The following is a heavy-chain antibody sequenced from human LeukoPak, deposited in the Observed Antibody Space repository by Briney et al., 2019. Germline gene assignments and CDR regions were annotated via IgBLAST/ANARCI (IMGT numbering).Heavy chain of an antibody. J-gene: IGHJ4*02. CDR3: ARHQNFASASPFDY. Sequence: GESLKISCKASGYSFTTDWITWVRQMPGEGPEWMGTIDPTDSYTNYSPSFQGHVTISVDESITTAYLQWSSLKASDTAIYFCARHQNFASASPFDYWGQGTLVTVSS. D-gene: IGHD3-10*01. CDR2: IDPTDSYT. V-gene: IGHV5-10-1*01. CDR1: GYSFTTDW.